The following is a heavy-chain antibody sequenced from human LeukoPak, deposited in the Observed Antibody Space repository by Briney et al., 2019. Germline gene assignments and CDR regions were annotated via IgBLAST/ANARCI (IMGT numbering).Heavy chain of an antibody. CDR2: ISHDGKND. CDR3: AKDSATLYDFWSGYTY. D-gene: IGHD3-3*01. Sequence: PGGSLRLSCAASGFSFSIYGMHWVRQAPGKGLEWVAVISHDGKNDYFADSVKGRFTISRDNSKNTLYLQMNSLTTEDTAVYYCAKDSATLYDFWSGYTYWGQGTLVTVSS. V-gene: IGHV3-30*18. J-gene: IGHJ4*02. CDR1: GFSFSIYG.